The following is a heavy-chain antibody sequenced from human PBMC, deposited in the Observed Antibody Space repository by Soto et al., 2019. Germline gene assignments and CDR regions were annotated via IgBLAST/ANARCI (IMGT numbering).Heavy chain of an antibody. Sequence: GGSLRLSCAAPGFTFSDYYMSWIRQAPGKGLEWVSYISSSGSTIYYADSVKGRFTISRDNAKNSLYLQMNSLRAEDTAVYYCARIDRHEYSGYDYFDYWGQGTLVTVSS. CDR3: ARIDRHEYSGYDYFDY. J-gene: IGHJ4*02. CDR1: GFTFSDYY. D-gene: IGHD5-12*01. V-gene: IGHV3-11*01. CDR2: ISSSGSTI.